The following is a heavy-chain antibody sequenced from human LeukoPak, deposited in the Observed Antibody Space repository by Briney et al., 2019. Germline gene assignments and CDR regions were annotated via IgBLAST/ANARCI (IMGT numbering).Heavy chain of an antibody. CDR1: GYSFPNYW. Sequence: GESLKISCKGSGYSFPNYWIGWVRQMPGKGLEWIGIVYPATSDTTYSPSFQGQVTISADKSSSTAYLQWSSLKASDTAIYYCARPKTLGGYNYEFEFWGRGTLVTVSS. D-gene: IGHD5-24*01. CDR2: VYPATSDT. J-gene: IGHJ4*02. V-gene: IGHV5-51*01. CDR3: ARPKTLGGYNYEFEF.